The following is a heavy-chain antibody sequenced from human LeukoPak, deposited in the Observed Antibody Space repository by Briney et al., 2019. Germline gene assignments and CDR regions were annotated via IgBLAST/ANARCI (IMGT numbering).Heavy chain of an antibody. CDR1: GFTFSSYA. J-gene: IGHJ5*02. V-gene: IGHV3-23*01. Sequence: QAGGSLRLSCAASGFTFSSYAMSWVRQAPGKGLEWVSAISGSGGSTYYADSVKGRFTISRDNAKNSLYLQMNSLRAEDTAVYYCATDIKWLGNPWGQGTLVTVSS. CDR2: ISGSGGST. D-gene: IGHD6-19*01. CDR3: ATDIKWLGNP.